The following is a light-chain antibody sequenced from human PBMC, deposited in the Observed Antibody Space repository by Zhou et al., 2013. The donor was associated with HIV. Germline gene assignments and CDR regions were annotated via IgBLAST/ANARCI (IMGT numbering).Light chain of an antibody. CDR3: QQYGGSAWS. Sequence: EIVMTQSPSTLSVSPGERVTLSCRASQSVFSSLAWYQQKPGQAPRLVIYGASNRAIGIPDRFSGSGSGVDFTLTITRLEPEDFAVYYCQQYGGSAWSFGQGTKVEIK. V-gene: IGKV3-20*01. J-gene: IGKJ1*01. CDR2: GAS. CDR1: QSVFSS.